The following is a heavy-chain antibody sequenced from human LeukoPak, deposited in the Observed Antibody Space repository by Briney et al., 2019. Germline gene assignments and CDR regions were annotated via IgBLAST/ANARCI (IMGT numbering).Heavy chain of an antibody. CDR1: GYTFTSYA. J-gene: IGHJ4*02. V-gene: IGHV1-3*01. CDR3: ARVVDVNSYGLFDY. Sequence: ASVKVSCKASGYTFTSYAMHWVRQAPGQRLEWMGWINAGNGNPKYSQKFQGRVTITRDTSASTAYMELSSLRSEDTAVYYCARVVDVNSYGLFDYWGQGTLVTVSS. D-gene: IGHD5-18*01. CDR2: INAGNGNP.